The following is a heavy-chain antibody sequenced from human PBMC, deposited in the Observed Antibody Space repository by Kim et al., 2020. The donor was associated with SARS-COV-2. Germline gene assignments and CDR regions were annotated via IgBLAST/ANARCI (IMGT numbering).Heavy chain of an antibody. J-gene: IGHJ4*02. V-gene: IGHV1-69*04. CDR2: IIPILGTP. D-gene: IGHD1-1*01. CDR1: GGSFSSYA. CDR3: ATDLRVGATAMFYFDY. Sequence: SVKVSCKASGGSFSSYAITWLRQAPGQGLEWMGSIIPILGTPNYAQKFQDRVTITADRSTSTAYMDLSSLISEDTAVYYCATDLRVGATAMFYFDYWGQGSLITVSS.